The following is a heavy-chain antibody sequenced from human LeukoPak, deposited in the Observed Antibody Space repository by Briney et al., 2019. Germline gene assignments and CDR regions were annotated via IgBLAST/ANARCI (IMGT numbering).Heavy chain of an antibody. CDR3: AGDVIAAAGILDY. CDR2: INPNSGGT. V-gene: IGHV1-2*02. J-gene: IGHJ4*02. D-gene: IGHD6-13*01. Sequence: GASVTVSCKASGYTFTGYYMHWVRQAPGQGLEWMGWINPNSGGTNYAQKFQGRVTMTRDTSISTAYMELSRLRSDDTAVYYCAGDVIAAAGILDYWGQGTLVTVSS. CDR1: GYTFTGYY.